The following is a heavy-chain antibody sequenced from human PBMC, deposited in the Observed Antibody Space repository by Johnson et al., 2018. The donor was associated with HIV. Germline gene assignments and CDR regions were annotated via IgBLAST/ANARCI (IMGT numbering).Heavy chain of an antibody. Sequence: VRQAPGKGLEWLANIREDGSDKYYAGSVKGRFTISRDNAKNSLYLQMNNLRGEDTAVYYCVRDHQPWGQGTMVTVSS. CDR2: IREDGSDK. J-gene: IGHJ3*01. CDR3: VRDHQP. V-gene: IGHV3-7*05. D-gene: IGHD2-2*01.